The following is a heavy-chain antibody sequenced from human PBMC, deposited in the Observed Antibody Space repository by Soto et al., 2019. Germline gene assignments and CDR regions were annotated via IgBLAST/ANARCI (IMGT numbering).Heavy chain of an antibody. Sequence: QVQLVESGGGVVQPGRSPRLSCAASGFTFSSYGMHWVRQAPGKGLEWVAVISYDGSNKYYADSVKGRFTISRDNSKNTLYLQMNSLRAEDTAVYYCAKGGDYTDYYYGMDVWGQGTTATVSS. CDR1: GFTFSSYG. D-gene: IGHD4-17*01. V-gene: IGHV3-30*18. CDR3: AKGGDYTDYYYGMDV. J-gene: IGHJ6*02. CDR2: ISYDGSNK.